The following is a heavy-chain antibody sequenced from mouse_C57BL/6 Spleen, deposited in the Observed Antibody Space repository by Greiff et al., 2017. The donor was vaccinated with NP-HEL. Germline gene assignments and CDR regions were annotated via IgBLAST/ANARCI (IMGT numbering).Heavy chain of an antibody. CDR3: ARWRSDYDGFAY. CDR2: IRNKANGYTT. V-gene: IGHV7-3*01. J-gene: IGHJ3*01. D-gene: IGHD2-4*01. CDR1: GFTFTDYY. Sequence: EVMLVESGGGLVQPGGSLSLSCAASGFTFTDYYMSWVRQPPGKALEWLGFIRNKANGYTTEYSASVKGRFTISRDNSQSILYRQMNALRAEDSATYYCARWRSDYDGFAYWGQGTLVTVSA.